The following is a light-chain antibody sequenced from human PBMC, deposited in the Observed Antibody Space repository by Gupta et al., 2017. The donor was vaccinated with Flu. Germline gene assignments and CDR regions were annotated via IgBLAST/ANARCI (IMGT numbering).Light chain of an antibody. CDR1: QSVSSS. CDR3: QQYEIWPPYT. J-gene: IGKJ2*01. CDR2: GAS. V-gene: IGKV3-15*01. Sequence: ELVMTQSPATLYVSPGERATLSCRASQSVSSSLAWYQQKPGQAPRLLIFGASSRATGIPARFSGSGSGTEFTLTISSRQSEDFAVYYCQQYEIWPPYTFGQGTKLEIK.